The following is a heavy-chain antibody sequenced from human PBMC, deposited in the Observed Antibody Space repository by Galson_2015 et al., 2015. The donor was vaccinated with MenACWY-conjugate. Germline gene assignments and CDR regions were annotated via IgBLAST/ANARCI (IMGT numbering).Heavy chain of an antibody. J-gene: IGHJ3*02. CDR1: GFTFSDYT. D-gene: IGHD3-3*01. Sequence: SLRLSCATSGFTFSDYTMGWVRQAPGKGLEWVSTITGGGGTTYYADSVKGRFSTSRDNSKNTLDVQMNSLRVEDTAVYYCAKGVRSGRTYGAFGIWGQGTMVTVSS. CDR3: AKGVRSGRTYGAFGI. V-gene: IGHV3-23*01. CDR2: ITGGGGTT.